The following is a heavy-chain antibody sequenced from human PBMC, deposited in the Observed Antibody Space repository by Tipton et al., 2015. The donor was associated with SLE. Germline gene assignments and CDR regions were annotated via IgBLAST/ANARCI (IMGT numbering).Heavy chain of an antibody. V-gene: IGHV3-11*01. CDR3: ARSSPDMITFGGVTRPPPFFDY. J-gene: IGHJ4*02. Sequence: SLRLSCAASGFTFSDYYMSWIRQAPGKGLEWVSYISSSGSTIYYADSVKGRFTISRDNAKNSLYLQMNSLRAEDTAVYYCARSSPDMITFGGVTRPPPFFDYWGQGTLVTVSS. D-gene: IGHD3-16*01. CDR2: ISSSGSTI. CDR1: GFTFSDYY.